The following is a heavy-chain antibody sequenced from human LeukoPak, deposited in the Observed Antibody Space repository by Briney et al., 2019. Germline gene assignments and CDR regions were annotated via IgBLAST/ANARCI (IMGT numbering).Heavy chain of an antibody. V-gene: IGHV3-66*01. CDR1: GFTVSSNY. CDR2: IYRGGDT. CDR3: ARSKDGGSYDY. J-gene: IGHJ4*02. D-gene: IGHD1-26*01. Sequence: GGSLRLSCEASGFTVSSNYMSWVRQAPGKGLEWVSLIYRGGDTYYADSVKGRFTISRDNAKNSLYLQMNSLRAEDTAVYYCARSKDGGSYDYWGQGTLVTVSS.